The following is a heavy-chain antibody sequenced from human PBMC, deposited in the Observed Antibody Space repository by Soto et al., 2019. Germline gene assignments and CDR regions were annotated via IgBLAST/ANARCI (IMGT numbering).Heavy chain of an antibody. CDR1: GFTFSSYA. V-gene: IGHV3-23*01. D-gene: IGHD3-10*01. Sequence: EVQLLESGGGLVQPGGSLRLSCAASGFTFSSYAMSWVRQAPGKGLEWVSAISGSGGSTYYADSVKGRFTSSRDNSKNTVYLQMNSLSAEDTAVYYCSIGEVELWFGESGVYWGQGTLVTVSS. CDR3: SIGEVELWFGESGVY. CDR2: ISGSGGST. J-gene: IGHJ4*02.